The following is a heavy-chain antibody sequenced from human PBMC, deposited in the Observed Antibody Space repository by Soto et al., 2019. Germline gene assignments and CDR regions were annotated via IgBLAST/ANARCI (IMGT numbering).Heavy chain of an antibody. V-gene: IGHV1-69*06. CDR3: AGRCDSPNCLAYFDF. CDR1: GGTFSNYG. J-gene: IGHJ4*02. Sequence: SVKVSCKASGGTFSNYGINWVLQAPGQGLEWMGGIIPIFGTANYAQKFQGRVTITADKSTSTAYMELNSLRSEDTAVYYCAGRCDSPNCLAYFDFWGQGNRVT. D-gene: IGHD3-22*01. CDR2: IIPIFGTA.